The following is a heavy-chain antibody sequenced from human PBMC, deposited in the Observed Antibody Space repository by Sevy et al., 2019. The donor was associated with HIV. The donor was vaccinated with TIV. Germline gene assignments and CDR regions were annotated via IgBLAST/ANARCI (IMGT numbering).Heavy chain of an antibody. Sequence: GGSLRLSCAASGFTFGSYWMTWVRQAPGKGLEWVANIKEEGSGRFYVDSVRGRFTDSRDNAKKTLYLQMNNLRGEDTALYYCARLYSSSSGRGLDNWGQGALVTVSS. CDR3: ARLYSSSSGRGLDN. D-gene: IGHD6-6*01. CDR1: GFTFGSYW. V-gene: IGHV3-7*01. CDR2: IKEEGSGR. J-gene: IGHJ4*02.